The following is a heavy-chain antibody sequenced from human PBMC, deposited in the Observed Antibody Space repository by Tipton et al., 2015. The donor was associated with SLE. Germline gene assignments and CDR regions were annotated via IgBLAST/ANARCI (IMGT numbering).Heavy chain of an antibody. CDR1: GYTFTGYY. Sequence: QLVQSGAEVKKPGASVKVSCKASGYTFTGYYMHWVRQAPGQGLEWMGRINPNSGGTNYAQKFQGRVTMIRDTSISTAYMELSRLRSDDTAVYYCARDLIWETLHGMDVWGQGTTVTVSS. J-gene: IGHJ6*02. CDR3: ARDLIWETLHGMDV. CDR2: INPNSGGT. V-gene: IGHV1-2*06. D-gene: IGHD1-26*01.